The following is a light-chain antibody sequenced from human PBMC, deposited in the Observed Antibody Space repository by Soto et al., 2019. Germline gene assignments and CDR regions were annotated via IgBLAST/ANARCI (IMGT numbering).Light chain of an antibody. CDR1: QSVSSN. Sequence: ELLMTQSPATVTLSPRARPTLSCRSSQSVSSNLAWYQQKPGQAPRLLIYGASTRATGIPARFSGSGSGTEFTLTISSLQSEDFAVYYCQQYNSWPPITFGQGTRLEIK. CDR3: QQYNSWPPIT. J-gene: IGKJ5*01. V-gene: IGKV3-15*01. CDR2: GAS.